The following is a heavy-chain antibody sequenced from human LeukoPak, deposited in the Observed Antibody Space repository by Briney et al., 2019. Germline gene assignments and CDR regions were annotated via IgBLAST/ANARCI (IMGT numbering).Heavy chain of an antibody. CDR2: ISSSGSTI. CDR3: AELGISMIGGV. CDR1: GFTFSSYE. Sequence: PGRSLRLSCAASGFTFSSYEMNWVRQAPGKGLEWGSYISSSGSTIYYADSVKGRFTISRDNAKNSLYLQMNSLRAEDTVVYYCAELGISMIGGVWGKGTTVSISS. V-gene: IGHV3-48*03. D-gene: IGHD3-10*02. J-gene: IGHJ6*04.